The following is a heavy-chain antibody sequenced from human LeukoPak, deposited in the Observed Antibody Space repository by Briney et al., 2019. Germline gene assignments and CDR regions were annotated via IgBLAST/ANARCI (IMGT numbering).Heavy chain of an antibody. Sequence: PSETLSLTCAVYGESFSGYYWSWIRQPPGKGLEWIGEINHSGSTNYNPSLKSRVTISVDTSKNQFSLKLSSVTAADTAVYYCARGLWQWRDGGRVSWFDPWGQGTLVTVSS. CDR2: INHSGST. D-gene: IGHD6-19*01. J-gene: IGHJ5*02. CDR1: GESFSGYY. CDR3: ARGLWQWRDGGRVSWFDP. V-gene: IGHV4-34*01.